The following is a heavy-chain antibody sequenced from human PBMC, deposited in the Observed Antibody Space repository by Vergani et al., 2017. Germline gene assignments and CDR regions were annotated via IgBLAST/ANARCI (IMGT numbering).Heavy chain of an antibody. D-gene: IGHD2-2*01. CDR2: ISGSGGNT. CDR3: AKGVYFSSTSCYEGRGYYYGMGV. V-gene: IGHV3-23*01. CDR1: GFTFSSYA. J-gene: IGHJ6*02. Sequence: EVQLLESGGGLVQPGGSLRLSCAASGFTFSSYAMSWVRQVPGKGLEWVSGISGSGGNTYYANSVKGRFTISRDNSKNTLYLQMNSLRADDTAVYYCAKGVYFSSTSCYEGRGYYYGMGVWGQGTTVTFSS.